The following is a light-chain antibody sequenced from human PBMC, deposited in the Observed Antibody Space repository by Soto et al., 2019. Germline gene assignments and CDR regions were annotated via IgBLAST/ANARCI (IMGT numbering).Light chain of an antibody. V-gene: IGLV4-69*01. CDR2: LNSDGSH. J-gene: IGLJ3*02. Sequence: QSVLTKSPSASASLGASVKLTCTLSSGHSSYAIAWHQQQPEKGPRYLMKLNSDGSHSKGDGIPDRFSGSSSGAERYLTISSRQSEDEADYYCQTWGSGIRVFGGGTKLTVL. CDR1: SGHSSYA. CDR3: QTWGSGIRV.